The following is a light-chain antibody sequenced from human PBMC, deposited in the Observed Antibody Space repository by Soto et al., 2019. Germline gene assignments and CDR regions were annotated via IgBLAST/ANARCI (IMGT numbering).Light chain of an antibody. CDR2: LGS. Sequence: DIVMTQSPLSLPVTPGEPASISCRSSPSLLHSNGYNYLDWYLQKPGQSPQLLIYLGSNRASGVPDRFSGSGSGTDFTLKISSVEAEDVGVYYCMQALQTSVWTFGQGTKVEIK. J-gene: IGKJ1*01. V-gene: IGKV2-28*01. CDR3: MQALQTSVWT. CDR1: PSLLHSNGYNY.